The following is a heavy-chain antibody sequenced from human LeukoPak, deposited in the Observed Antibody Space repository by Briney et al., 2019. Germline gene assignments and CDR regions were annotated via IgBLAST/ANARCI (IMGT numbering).Heavy chain of an antibody. Sequence: GGSLRLSCAASGFTFSSKWMSWVRQAPGKGLEWVGNIQPDGSEQYPVDSVKGRFTISRDNARNSLFLQMNSLRVEDTAVYYCARVGLGVGSGRKASGLDPWGQGTLVTVSS. V-gene: IGHV3-7*01. CDR3: ARVGLGVGSGRKASGLDP. CDR2: IQPDGSEQ. CDR1: GFTFSSKW. J-gene: IGHJ5*02. D-gene: IGHD3-10*01.